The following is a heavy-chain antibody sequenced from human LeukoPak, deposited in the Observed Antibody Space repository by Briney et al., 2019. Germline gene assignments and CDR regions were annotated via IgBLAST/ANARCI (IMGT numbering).Heavy chain of an antibody. D-gene: IGHD3-10*01. J-gene: IGHJ4*02. CDR2: IYYSGST. Sequence: SETLSLTCTVSGGSISSSSYYWGWIRQPPGKGLEWIGSIYYSGSTYYNPSLKSRVTISVDTSKNQFSLNLTSVTAADTAVYYCSRRRSGIIMIRGVIRGFDYWGQGTLVTVSS. CDR3: SRRRSGIIMIRGVIRGFDY. CDR1: GGSISSSSYY. V-gene: IGHV4-39*07.